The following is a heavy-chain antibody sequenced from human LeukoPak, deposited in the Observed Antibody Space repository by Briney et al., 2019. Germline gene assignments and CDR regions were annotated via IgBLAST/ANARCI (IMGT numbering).Heavy chain of an antibody. CDR2: ISGSGGST. Sequence: GGSLRLSCAASGFTFSSYAMNWVRQAPGKGLEWVSAISGSGGSTYYADSVKGRFTISRDNSKNTLYLQMNSLRAEDTAVYYCAKGFDYYDSPPDAFDIWGQGTMVTVSS. CDR1: GFTFSSYA. V-gene: IGHV3-23*01. J-gene: IGHJ3*02. CDR3: AKGFDYYDSPPDAFDI. D-gene: IGHD3-22*01.